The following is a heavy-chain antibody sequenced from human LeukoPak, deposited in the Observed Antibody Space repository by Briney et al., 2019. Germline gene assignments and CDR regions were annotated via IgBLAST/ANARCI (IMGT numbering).Heavy chain of an antibody. J-gene: IGHJ4*02. CDR1: GFTFSSSW. CDR2: IKNDGSET. CDR3: ARDMGWQQFDC. Sequence: GGSLRLSCAASGFTFSSSWMTWVRQAPGKGLERVANIKNDGSETYYMDSVKGRFTISRDNAKNSMYLQMNSLRAEDTAVYYCARDMGWQQFDCWGQGTLVTVSS. V-gene: IGHV3-7*01. D-gene: IGHD5-24*01.